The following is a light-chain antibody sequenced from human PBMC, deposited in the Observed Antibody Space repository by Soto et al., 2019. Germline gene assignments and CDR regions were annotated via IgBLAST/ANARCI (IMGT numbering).Light chain of an antibody. Sequence: QSVLTQPRSVSGSPGQSVTISCTGTSSDVGGYNYVSWYQHHPGKAPKLMIYDVSKRPSRVPDRFSGSKSGNTASLTISGLQAEDEADYYCCSYAGSYTYVFGTGTKLTVL. CDR1: SSDVGGYNY. CDR3: CSYAGSYTYV. CDR2: DVS. J-gene: IGLJ1*01. V-gene: IGLV2-11*01.